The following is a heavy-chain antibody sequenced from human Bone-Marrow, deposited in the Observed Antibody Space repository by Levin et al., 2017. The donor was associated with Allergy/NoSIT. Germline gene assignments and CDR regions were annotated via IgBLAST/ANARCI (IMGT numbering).Heavy chain of an antibody. Sequence: GESLKISCAASGFTFSSYGMHWVRQAPGKGLEWVAVIWYDGSNKYYADSVKGRFTISRDNSKNTLYLQMNSLRAEDTAVYYCARDLVLVQHYYYYYGMDVWGQGTTVTVSS. V-gene: IGHV3-33*01. D-gene: IGHD2-21*01. CDR3: ARDLVLVQHYYYYYGMDV. CDR2: IWYDGSNK. CDR1: GFTFSSYG. J-gene: IGHJ6*02.